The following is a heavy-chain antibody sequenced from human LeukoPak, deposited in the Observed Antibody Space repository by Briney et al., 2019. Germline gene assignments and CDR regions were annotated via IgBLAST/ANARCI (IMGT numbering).Heavy chain of an antibody. J-gene: IGHJ4*02. V-gene: IGHV4-39*07. CDR2: IYYSGST. D-gene: IGHD3-22*01. Sequence: SETLSLTCTVSGGSISNNNYYWGWLRQPPGKGLEWIGSIYYSGSTYYNPSLRSRVTISVDTSKNQFSLKLSSVTAADTAVYYCARGSVSGGYYFDYWGQGTLVTVSS. CDR3: ARGSVSGGYYFDY. CDR1: GGSISNNNYY.